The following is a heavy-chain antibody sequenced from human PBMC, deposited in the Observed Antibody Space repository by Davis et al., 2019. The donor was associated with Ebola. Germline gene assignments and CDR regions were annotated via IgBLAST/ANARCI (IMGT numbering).Heavy chain of an antibody. CDR1: GYSFTNYW. Sequence: ASVKVSCKGSGYSFTNYWIGWVRQAPGQGLERMGRINPNTDATNYAQRFQGRVTMTRDTSTSTVYMDLSGLRSDDTAVYFCARGGITMTVVPRDYYYGMDVWGQGTTVTVSS. V-gene: IGHV1-2*06. CDR2: INPNTDAT. D-gene: IGHD3-22*01. J-gene: IGHJ6*02. CDR3: ARGGITMTVVPRDYYYGMDV.